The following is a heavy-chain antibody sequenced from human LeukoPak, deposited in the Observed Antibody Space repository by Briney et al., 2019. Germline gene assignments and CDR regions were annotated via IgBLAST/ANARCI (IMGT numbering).Heavy chain of an antibody. CDR1: GASISGGTYY. D-gene: IGHD1-26*01. CDR2: IYYTGST. V-gene: IGHV4-39*07. Sequence: SETLSLTCSVSGASISGGTYYWGWIRQPPGKGLEWIGSIYYTGSTYDNPSLKSRVTISVDTSKNQFSLTLSSVTAADTAVYYCALGTGSGSFFYYFDYWGQGTLVTVSS. CDR3: ALGTGSGSFFYYFDY. J-gene: IGHJ4*02.